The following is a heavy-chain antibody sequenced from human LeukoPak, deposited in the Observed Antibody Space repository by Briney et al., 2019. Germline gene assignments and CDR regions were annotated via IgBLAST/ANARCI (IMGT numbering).Heavy chain of an antibody. CDR2: INPSGGST. CDR1: GYTFTSYN. D-gene: IGHD2-15*01. CDR3: AREGRIGSFYFDY. J-gene: IGHJ4*02. V-gene: IGHV1-46*01. Sequence: ASVKVSCKASGYTFTSYNMHWVRQAPGQGLEWMGLINPSGGSTNYAQKFQGRVTMTRDTSTSTAYMELSSLRSEDTAVYYCAREGRIGSFYFDYWGQGTLVTVSS.